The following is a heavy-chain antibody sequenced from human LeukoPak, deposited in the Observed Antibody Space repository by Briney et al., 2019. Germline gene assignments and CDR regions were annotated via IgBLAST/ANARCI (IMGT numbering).Heavy chain of an antibody. V-gene: IGHV4-4*02. J-gene: IGHJ4*02. Sequence: SETLSLTCAVSGGSISSNWWSWVRQPPGKGLEWIGEIEDRGNTNYNPSLKSRVTISVDKSKNQFSLKLSSLTAADTAVYYCANTVISGSWDYWGQGTLVTVSS. CDR1: GGSISSNW. CDR3: ANTVISGSWDY. D-gene: IGHD3-10*01. CDR2: IEDRGNT.